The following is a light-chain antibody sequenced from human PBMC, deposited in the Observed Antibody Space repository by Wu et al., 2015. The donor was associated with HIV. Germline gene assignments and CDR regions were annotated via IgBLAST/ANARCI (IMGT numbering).Light chain of an antibody. V-gene: IGKV1-9*01. J-gene: IGKJ5*01. Sequence: IQLTQSPSFLSASVGDRVIITCRASQDISSYLAWYQQKPGKALKLLIYAATTLQSGVPSRFSGSGSGTAFTLTVSSPQPEDFATYYCQQLNNYPSFGQGTRLEIK. CDR3: QQLNNYPS. CDR2: AAT. CDR1: QDISSY.